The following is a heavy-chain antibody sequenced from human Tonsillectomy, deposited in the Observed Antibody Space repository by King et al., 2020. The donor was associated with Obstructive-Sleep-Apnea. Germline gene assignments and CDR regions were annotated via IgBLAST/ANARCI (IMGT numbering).Heavy chain of an antibody. CDR3: ARERSYLGAFDF. CDR2: IYHSGST. CDR1: GYSISSGYC. J-gene: IGHJ3*01. D-gene: IGHD3-16*02. V-gene: IGHV4-38-2*02. Sequence: QLQESGPGLVKPSETLSLTCTVSGYSISSGYCWGWIRQPPGKGLEWTGSIYHSGSTYYNPSLKSRVTISVDTSKNQFSLKLSSVTAADTAVYYCARERSYLGAFDFWGQGTMVTVSS.